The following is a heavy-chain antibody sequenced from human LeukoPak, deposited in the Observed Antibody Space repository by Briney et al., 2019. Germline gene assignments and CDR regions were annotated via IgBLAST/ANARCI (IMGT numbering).Heavy chain of an antibody. CDR1: GGSFSGYY. V-gene: IGHV4-34*01. Sequence: SETLSLTCAVYGGSFSGYYWSWIRQPPGMGLEWIGEINHSGSTNYNPSLKSRVTISLDTSKNQFSLKLSSVTAADTAVYYCARSGGPLNWFDPWGQGTLVTVSS. CDR3: ARSGGPLNWFDP. J-gene: IGHJ5*02. CDR2: INHSGST.